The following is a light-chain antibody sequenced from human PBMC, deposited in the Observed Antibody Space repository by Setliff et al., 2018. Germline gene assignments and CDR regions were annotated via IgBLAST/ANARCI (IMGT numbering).Light chain of an antibody. CDR2: GNI. CDR3: QSYDTSLSVV. CDR1: SFNIGAGYD. J-gene: IGLJ2*01. Sequence: HSVLTQPPSVSGAPGQRVTISCTGSSFNIGAGYDVHWYQQLPGTAPKLLIYGNINRPSGVPDRFSGSKSGSSASLAITGLQAEDEADYYCQSYDTSLSVVFGGGTKVTVL. V-gene: IGLV1-40*01.